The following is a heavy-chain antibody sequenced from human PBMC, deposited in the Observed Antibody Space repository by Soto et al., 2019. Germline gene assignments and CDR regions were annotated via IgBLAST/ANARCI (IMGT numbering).Heavy chain of an antibody. CDR2: ISPIFGTA. J-gene: IGHJ1*01. CDR3: ATGICDYYDSSHYCRY. V-gene: IGHV1-69*06. D-gene: IGHD3-22*01. CDR1: GCTFSSFT. Sequence: QVQVVQSGAEVKKPGASVKVSCKASGCTFSSFTINWVRQAPGQGLEWMGGISPIFGTANYAQKFQDRVTLTATNFTIPVYMDVSSLRSEDTALYFYATGICDYYDSSHYCRYWGQCTLVTVSS.